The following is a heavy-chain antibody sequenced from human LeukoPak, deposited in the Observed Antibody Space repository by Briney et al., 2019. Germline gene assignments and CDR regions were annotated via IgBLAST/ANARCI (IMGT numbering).Heavy chain of an antibody. J-gene: IGHJ4*02. CDR1: GFAFSSYA. D-gene: IGHD2-15*01. CDR3: AKGDCSGGSCFNLFDY. CDR2: ISGSGGST. Sequence: GGSLRLSCAASGFAFSSYAMSWVRQAPGKGLEWVSAISGSGGSTYYADSVKGRFTISRDNSKNTLYLQMNSLRAEDTAVYYCAKGDCSGGSCFNLFDYWGQGTQVTVSS. V-gene: IGHV3-23*01.